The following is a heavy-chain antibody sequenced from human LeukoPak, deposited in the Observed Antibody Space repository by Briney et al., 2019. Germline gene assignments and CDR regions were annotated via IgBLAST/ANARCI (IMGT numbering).Heavy chain of an antibody. CDR3: ARHLSGVTGYTYGRGIDY. D-gene: IGHD5-18*01. V-gene: IGHV3-7*01. J-gene: IGHJ4*02. Sequence: GGSLRLSCAASGFTFSSYWMSWVRQAPGKGLEWVANIKKDGSEKYYVDSVKGRFTTSRDNAKKSLYLQMNSLRAEDTAVYYCARHLSGVTGYTYGRGIDYWGQGTLVTVSS. CDR1: GFTFSSYW. CDR2: IKKDGSEK.